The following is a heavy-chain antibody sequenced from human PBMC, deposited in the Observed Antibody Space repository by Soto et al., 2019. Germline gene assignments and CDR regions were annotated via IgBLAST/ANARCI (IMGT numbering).Heavy chain of an antibody. V-gene: IGHV4-39*01. J-gene: IGHJ3*02. CDR2: IYSTGTT. Sequence: PSETLSLTCTVSGDSISSSNYYWGWIRQPPGKGLEGIGSIYSTGTTYYNPSLKSRVTISVDTSKNQFSLKLTSVTAADTAVYYCARQGRSWGDTTHPLRAFDIWGQGTMVTVSS. CDR3: ARQGRSWGDTTHPLRAFDI. D-gene: IGHD1-1*01. CDR1: GDSISSSNYY.